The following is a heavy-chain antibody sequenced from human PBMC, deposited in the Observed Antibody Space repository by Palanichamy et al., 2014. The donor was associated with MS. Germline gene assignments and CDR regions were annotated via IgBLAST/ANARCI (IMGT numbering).Heavy chain of an antibody. D-gene: IGHD1-14*01. J-gene: IGHJ3*01. Sequence: EVQLVQSGAEVKKPGESVKTSCRGSGYTFTNYWTGWVRQMPGKGLEWMGLIYPGDSDTRYNPSFEGQVTISADKSVSTIYLQWSSLKASDSVMYYCARRNPWSGDAFDVWGQGTLVTVPS. V-gene: IGHV5-51*01. CDR1: GYTFTNYW. CDR2: IYPGDSDT. CDR3: ARRNPWSGDAFDV.